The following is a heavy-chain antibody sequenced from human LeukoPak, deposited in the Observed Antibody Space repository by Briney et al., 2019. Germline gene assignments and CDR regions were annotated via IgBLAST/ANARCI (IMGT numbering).Heavy chain of an antibody. CDR2: IIPILGIA. J-gene: IGHJ6*03. CDR1: GGTFSSYT. V-gene: IGHV1-69*02. Sequence: GASVKVSCKASGGTFSSYTISWVRQAPGQGLEWMGRIIPILGIANYAQKFQGRVTITADKSTSTAYMELSSLRSEDTAVYYCARYIAVAGGNYYYYMDVWGKGTTVTVSS. D-gene: IGHD6-19*01. CDR3: ARYIAVAGGNYYYYMDV.